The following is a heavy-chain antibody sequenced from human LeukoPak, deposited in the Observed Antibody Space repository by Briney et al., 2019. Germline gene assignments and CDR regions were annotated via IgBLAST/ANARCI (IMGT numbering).Heavy chain of an antibody. V-gene: IGHV3-48*01. J-gene: IGHJ4*02. D-gene: IGHD6-13*01. Sequence: GGSLRLSCAASGFTFSTYSMNWVRQAPGKELEWVSYISSSSSTIYYADSVKGRFTISRDNSKNTLYLQMNSLRAEDTAVYYCANRYSSSSTEWGQGTLVTVSS. CDR2: ISSSSSTI. CDR1: GFTFSTYS. CDR3: ANRYSSSSTE.